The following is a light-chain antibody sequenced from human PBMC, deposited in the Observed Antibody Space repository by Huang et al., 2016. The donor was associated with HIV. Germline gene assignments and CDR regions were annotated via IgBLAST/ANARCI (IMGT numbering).Light chain of an antibody. J-gene: IGKJ2*01. V-gene: IGKV3-11*01. Sequence: EVVLTQSPATLSLSAGETATRSCWASQNVTTYLAWYQQKAGQSPSLLIYDASNRATGIPARFSGSGSGTDFTLTINSLEPMDSAVYYCQQHTSWPTFGQGTNLEIK. CDR2: DAS. CDR3: QQHTSWPT. CDR1: QNVTTY.